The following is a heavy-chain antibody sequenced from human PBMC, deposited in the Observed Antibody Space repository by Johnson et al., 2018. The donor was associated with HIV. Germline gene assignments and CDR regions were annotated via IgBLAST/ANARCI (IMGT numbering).Heavy chain of an antibody. CDR3: AREEGTDILTRGDAFDI. J-gene: IGHJ3*02. D-gene: IGHD3-9*01. CDR2: IRYDGRNK. V-gene: IGHV3-30*02. Sequence: QVQLVESGGGVVQPGRSLRLSCAASGFTFSRYAMHWVRQAPGKGLEWVAFIRYDGRNKYYADSVKGRFTISRDNSKNTLYLQMTSLRAEDTAVYYCAREEGTDILTRGDAFDIWGQGTMVTVSS. CDR1: GFTFSRYA.